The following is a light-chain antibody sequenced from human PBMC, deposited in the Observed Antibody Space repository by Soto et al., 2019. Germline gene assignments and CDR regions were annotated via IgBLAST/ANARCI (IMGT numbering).Light chain of an antibody. CDR3: QQYGNSPQT. Sequence: EIVMTQSPATLSVSPVERATLSCRASHSVASKYVAWYRQKPGQAPRLLIYAASSRATGIPDRFSGSGSGTDFTLTISRLEPEDFAVYYCQQYGNSPQTFGQGTKVDIK. J-gene: IGKJ1*01. V-gene: IGKV3-20*01. CDR1: HSVASKY. CDR2: AAS.